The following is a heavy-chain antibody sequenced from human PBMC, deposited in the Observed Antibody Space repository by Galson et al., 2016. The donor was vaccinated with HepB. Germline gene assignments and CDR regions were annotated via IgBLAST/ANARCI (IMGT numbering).Heavy chain of an antibody. CDR1: XYTFTDYY. CDR2: INPRSGGT. CDR3: ARTVILWVGAPRDV. J-gene: IGHJ6*02. D-gene: IGHD3-10*01. Sequence: SVKVXCKAXXYTFTDYYINWVRQVLGQGLEWMGWINPRSGGTNYAQNFQGWVTMTRDTSISTAYMELSSLKSDDTAVYYCARTVILWVGAPRDVWGQGTTVTVSS. V-gene: IGHV1-2*04.